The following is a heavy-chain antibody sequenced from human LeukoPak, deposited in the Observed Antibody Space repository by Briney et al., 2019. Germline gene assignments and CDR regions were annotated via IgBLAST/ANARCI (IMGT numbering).Heavy chain of an antibody. CDR2: IYYSGST. Sequence: SETLSLTCTVSGGSISSYYWSWIRQPPGKGLEWIGYIYYSGSTNYNPSLKSRVTISVDTSKNQFSLKLSSVTAADTAVYYCARVRPEEWLAYWYFDLWGRGTLVTVSS. D-gene: IGHD3-3*01. CDR1: GGSISSYY. CDR3: ARVRPEEWLAYWYFDL. J-gene: IGHJ2*01. V-gene: IGHV4-59*12.